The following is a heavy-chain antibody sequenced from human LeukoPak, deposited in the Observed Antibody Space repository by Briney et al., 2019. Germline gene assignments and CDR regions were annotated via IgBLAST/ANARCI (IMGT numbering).Heavy chain of an antibody. CDR1: GGSFEHYF. D-gene: IGHD3-10*01. CDR3: ARSITMVRGSYYYGMDV. J-gene: IGHJ6*02. CDR2: VYYTGST. Sequence: SETLSLTCTVSGGSFEHYFWSWIRQPPGKALEFLGYVYYTGSTDYSPSLKSRLTISADTAKNQFSLKLSSVTAADTAVYYCARSITMVRGSYYYGMDVWGQGTTVTVSS. V-gene: IGHV4-59*08.